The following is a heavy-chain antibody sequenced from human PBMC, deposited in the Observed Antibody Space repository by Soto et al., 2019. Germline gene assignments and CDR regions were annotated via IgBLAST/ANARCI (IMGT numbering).Heavy chain of an antibody. J-gene: IGHJ5*02. D-gene: IGHD1-1*01. CDR1: GFTFSSYA. CDR2: ISGSGGST. CDR3: ARERPHDL. Sequence: PGGSLRLSCAASGFTFSSYAMSWVRQAPGKGLEWVSAISGSGGSTYYADSVKGRFTISRDISKNILFLQMNNLRAEDSAIYYCARERPHDLWGQGTLVTVSS. V-gene: IGHV3-23*01.